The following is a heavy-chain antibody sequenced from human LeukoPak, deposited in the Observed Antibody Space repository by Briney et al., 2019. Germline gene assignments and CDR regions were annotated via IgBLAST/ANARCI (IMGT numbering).Heavy chain of an antibody. J-gene: IGHJ6*03. Sequence: SQTLSLTCTVSGGSISSGSYYWSWIRQPAGKGLEWIGRIYTSGSTNYNPSLKSRVTISVDTSKNQFSLKLSSVTAADTAVYYCARGQYYYDSSGYRRNYYYYYMDVWGKGTTVTVSS. D-gene: IGHD3-22*01. CDR3: ARGQYYYDSSGYRRNYYYYYMDV. CDR1: GGSISSGSYY. V-gene: IGHV4-61*02. CDR2: IYTSGST.